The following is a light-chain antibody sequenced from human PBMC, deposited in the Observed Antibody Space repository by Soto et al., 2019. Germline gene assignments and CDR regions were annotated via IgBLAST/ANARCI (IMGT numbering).Light chain of an antibody. J-gene: IGKJ4*01. CDR3: EASNDAPRS. CDR2: DAY. V-gene: IGKV3D-15*01. Sequence: EVELTESAGSLKISTAARAAISWRASQSFRGLLAWYQQKPGQAPRLLIYDAYNRATGIPPRFSGSGCATEFTLTIIRFQAEESALYYCEASNDAPRSFAGGTKVDI. CDR1: QSFRGL.